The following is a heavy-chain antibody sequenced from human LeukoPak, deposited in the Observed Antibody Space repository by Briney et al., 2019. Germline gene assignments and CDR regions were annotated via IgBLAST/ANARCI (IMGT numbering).Heavy chain of an antibody. J-gene: IGHJ5*02. CDR1: GGTFSSYA. CDR3: ARDRGRRSNTSFDP. Sequence: GSSVKVSCKASGGTFSSYAISWVRQAPGQGLEWMGGIIPIFGTANYAQKFQGRVTITADKSTSTAYMELSSLRSDDTAVYYCARDRGRRSNTSFDPWGQGTLVTVSS. D-gene: IGHD3-10*01. V-gene: IGHV1-69*06. CDR2: IIPIFGTA.